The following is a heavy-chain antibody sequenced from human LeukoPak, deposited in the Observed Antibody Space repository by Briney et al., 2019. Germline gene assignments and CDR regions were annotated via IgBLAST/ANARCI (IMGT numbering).Heavy chain of an antibody. CDR3: TRYYDSSGYSV. CDR1: GFTLGDYA. CDR2: IRSKAYGGTT. J-gene: IGHJ6*02. V-gene: IGHV3-49*03. Sequence: PGGSLRLSCTTSGFTLGDYAMSWFRQAPEKGLEWVGFIRSKAYGGTTEYAASVKGRFTISRDDSKSIAYLQMNSLKTEDTAVYYCTRYYDSSGYSVWGQGTTVTVSS. D-gene: IGHD3-22*01.